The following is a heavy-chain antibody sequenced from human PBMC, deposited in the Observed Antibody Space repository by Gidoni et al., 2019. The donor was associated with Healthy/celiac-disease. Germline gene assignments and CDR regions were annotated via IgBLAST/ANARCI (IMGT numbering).Heavy chain of an antibody. CDR1: GFTFRSYS. D-gene: IGHD3-3*01. V-gene: IGHV3-48*02. CDR2: IISSSSTI. Sequence: EVQLVESGGGLVQPGGSLSLSCAASGFTFRSYSMNWVRQAPGKGLEWVSYIISSSSTIYYADSVKGRFTISRDNAKNSLYLQMNSLRDEDTAVYYCARENYDFWSGYGFGWFDPWGQGTLVTVSS. J-gene: IGHJ5*02. CDR3: ARENYDFWSGYGFGWFDP.